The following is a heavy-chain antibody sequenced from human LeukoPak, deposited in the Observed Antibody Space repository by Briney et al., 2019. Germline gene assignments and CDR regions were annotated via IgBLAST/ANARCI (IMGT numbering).Heavy chain of an antibody. CDR1: EFLFSNYW. D-gene: IGHD4-23*01. CDR3: ATQAGDTVVRYYFDY. CDR2: IDSDGSPT. Sequence: TGGSLRLSCAASEFLFSNYWMHWVRQVPGEGLVWVSRIDSDGSPTAHADSVEGRLTISRDNAKNSLYLQMNSLRAEDTAVYYCATQAGDTVVRYYFDYWGQGTLVTVSS. J-gene: IGHJ4*02. V-gene: IGHV3-74*01.